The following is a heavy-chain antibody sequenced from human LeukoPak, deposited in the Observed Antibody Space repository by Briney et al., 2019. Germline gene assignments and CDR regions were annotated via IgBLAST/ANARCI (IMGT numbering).Heavy chain of an antibody. D-gene: IGHD3-22*01. Sequence: ASVRASCKASGYTFTSYAMHWVRQAPGQRLEWMGWSNAGNGNTKYLQEFQGRVTITRDTSASTAYMELSSLRSEDMAVYYCARAYNYYDSSGYYLGYYFDYWGQGTLVTVSS. CDR2: SNAGNGNT. V-gene: IGHV1-3*02. CDR1: GYTFTSYA. CDR3: ARAYNYYDSSGYYLGYYFDY. J-gene: IGHJ4*02.